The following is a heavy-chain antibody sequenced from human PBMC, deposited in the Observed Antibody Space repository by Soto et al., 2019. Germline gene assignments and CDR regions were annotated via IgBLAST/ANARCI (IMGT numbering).Heavy chain of an antibody. CDR3: ARSTGYCSGGSCYFSGNWFDP. Sequence: VASVKVSCKASGCTFTGYYMHWVRQAPGQGLEWMGWINPNSGGTNYAQKFQGWVTMTRDTSISTAYMELSRLRSDDTAVYYCARSTGYCSGGSCYFSGNWFDPWGQGTLVTV. J-gene: IGHJ5*02. CDR1: GCTFTGYY. CDR2: INPNSGGT. D-gene: IGHD2-15*01. V-gene: IGHV1-2*04.